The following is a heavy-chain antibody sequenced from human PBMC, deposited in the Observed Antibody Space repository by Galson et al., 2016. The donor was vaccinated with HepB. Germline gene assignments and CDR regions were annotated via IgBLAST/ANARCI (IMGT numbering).Heavy chain of an antibody. CDR1: GFTFSTYP. J-gene: IGHJ4*02. Sequence: SLRLSCAASGFTFSTYPMTWLRQPPGKGLQWVSTIGPSGIDTYYADSVKGRFTISRDISKNTLFLQMSSLRAEDTAVYYCALRVYNSGSGYLHFEYWGQGTLVTVAS. D-gene: IGHD3-3*01. V-gene: IGHV3-23*01. CDR2: IGPSGIDT. CDR3: ALRVYNSGSGYLHFEY.